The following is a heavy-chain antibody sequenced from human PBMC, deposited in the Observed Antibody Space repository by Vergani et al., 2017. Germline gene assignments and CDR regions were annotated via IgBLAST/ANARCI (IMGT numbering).Heavy chain of an antibody. CDR1: GFTFSSYA. CDR3: ARNTVAGTMYFDL. V-gene: IGHV3-23*01. CDR2: ISGSGGST. D-gene: IGHD6-19*01. J-gene: IGHJ2*01. Sequence: EVQLLESGGGLVQPGGSLRLSCAASGFTFSSYAMSWVRQAPGKGLEWVSAISGSGGSTYYADSVKGRFTISRDNSKNTLYLQMNSLRAEDTAVYYCARNTVAGTMYFDLWGRGTLVTVSS.